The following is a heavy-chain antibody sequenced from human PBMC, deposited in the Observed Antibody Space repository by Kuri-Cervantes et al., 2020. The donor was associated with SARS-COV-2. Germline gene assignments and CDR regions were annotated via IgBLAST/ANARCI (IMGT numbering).Heavy chain of an antibody. V-gene: IGHV2-70*11. CDR3: ERTRTTTDGFDI. D-gene: IGHD4-11*01. CDR1: GCSLSTRGGG. CDR2: IDWDDDK. Sequence: SAAKLARNTQRLTLTCNFSGCSLSTRGGGVSWIRQPPGKALEWLARIDWDDDKYYSTSLETRLTISRDTSQNKVVLTMTNMDPVDTATYYCERTRTTTDGFDIWGHGTMVTVSS. J-gene: IGHJ3*02.